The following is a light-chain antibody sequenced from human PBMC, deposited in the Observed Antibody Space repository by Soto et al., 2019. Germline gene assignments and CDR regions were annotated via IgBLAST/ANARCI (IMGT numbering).Light chain of an antibody. V-gene: IGKV1-9*01. CDR2: AAS. Sequence: IQLTQSPSSLSASVGDRDTITCRASQGISSYLAWYQQKPGKAPKLLIYAASTLQSGVLSRFSGSGSGTDFTLTISSLQPEDFATYYCQQLNSYPRTFGQGTKVEIK. CDR1: QGISSY. J-gene: IGKJ1*01. CDR3: QQLNSYPRT.